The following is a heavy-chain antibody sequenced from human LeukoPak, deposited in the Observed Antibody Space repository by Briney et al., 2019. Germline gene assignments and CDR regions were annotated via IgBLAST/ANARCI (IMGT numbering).Heavy chain of an antibody. V-gene: IGHV5-51*03. CDR1: GYSSTNYW. CDR2: IYPGDSDA. J-gene: IGHJ3*02. D-gene: IGHD2/OR15-2a*01. Sequence: GESLTISCKASGYSSTNYWITWVRQMPGKGLEWMGTIYPGDSDARYSPSFQGQVTLSADRSITTAYLQWPSLKASDTAIYYCSRPNSTGITHPYDKWGQGTMVIVSS. CDR3: SRPNSTGITHPYDK.